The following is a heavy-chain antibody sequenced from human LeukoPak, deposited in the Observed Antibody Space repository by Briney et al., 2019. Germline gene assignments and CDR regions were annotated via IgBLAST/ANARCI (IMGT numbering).Heavy chain of an antibody. V-gene: IGHV1-69*05. CDR2: IIPIFGTA. J-gene: IGHJ4*02. CDR1: GGTFSSYA. Sequence: SVKVSCKASGGTFSSYAISWARQAPGQGLEWMGRIIPIFGTANYAQKFQGRVTITTDESTSTAYMELSSLRSEDTAVYYCARATHGDSHLYYWGQGTLVTVSS. D-gene: IGHD4-17*01. CDR3: ARATHGDSHLYY.